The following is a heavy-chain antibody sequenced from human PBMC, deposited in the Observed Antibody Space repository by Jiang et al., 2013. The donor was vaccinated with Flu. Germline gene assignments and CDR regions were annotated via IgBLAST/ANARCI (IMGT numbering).Heavy chain of an antibody. D-gene: IGHD2-21*02. J-gene: IGHJ4*02. Sequence: GAEVKKPGSSVRVSCKASGGIFNSQSISWVRQAPGQGLEGMGRIIPMVGLVNYAQKFQDRLTITADKSANTLYMELSSLRGEDTAVYYCAGAVTCGGDCLFFDFWGQGTLVT. V-gene: IGHV1-69*02. CDR3: AGAVTCGGDCLFFDF. CDR2: IIPMVGLV. CDR1: GGIFNSQS.